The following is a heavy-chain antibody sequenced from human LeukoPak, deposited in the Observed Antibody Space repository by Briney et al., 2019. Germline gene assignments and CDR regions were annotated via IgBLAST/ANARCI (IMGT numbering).Heavy chain of an antibody. CDR2: ISAGGGSP. CDR3: AEDGGIAEAGGWFDP. J-gene: IGHJ5*02. Sequence: GGSLRLSRAASGFTFSSYAMSWVRQAPGKGLEWVSAISAGGGSPYYADSVKGRFTISRDNSKNTLYLQMNSLRAEDTAVYYCAEDGGIAEAGGWFDPWGQGTLVTVSS. V-gene: IGHV3-23*01. CDR1: GFTFSSYA. D-gene: IGHD6-13*01.